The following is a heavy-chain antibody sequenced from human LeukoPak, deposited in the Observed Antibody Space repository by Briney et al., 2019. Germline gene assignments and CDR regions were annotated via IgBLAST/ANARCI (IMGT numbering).Heavy chain of an antibody. Sequence: PGGSLRPSCAASGFTFSSYWMSWVRQAPGKGLEWVANIKQDGSEKYYVDSVKGRFTISRGNAKNSLYLQMNSLRAEDTAVYYCARVIGGSFRIKLLFYFDYWGQGTLVTVSS. D-gene: IGHD1-26*01. CDR1: GFTFSSYW. CDR2: IKQDGSEK. J-gene: IGHJ4*02. V-gene: IGHV3-7*01. CDR3: ARVIGGSFRIKLLFYFDY.